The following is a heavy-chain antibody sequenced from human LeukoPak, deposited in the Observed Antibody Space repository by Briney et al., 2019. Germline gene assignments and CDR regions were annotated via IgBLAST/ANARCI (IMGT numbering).Heavy chain of an antibody. CDR2: IYPGDSDT. CDR3: ARLEYSGTTGDFLDY. CDR1: GYSFTNYW. V-gene: IGHV5-51*01. J-gene: IGHJ4*02. Sequence: GESLKISCKGSGYSFTNYWIGWVRQMPGKGLEWMGIIYPGDSDTKYSPSFQGQVTISADKSISTAYLQWSSLKASDTAMYYCARLEYSGTTGDFLDYWGQGTLVTVSS. D-gene: IGHD1-26*01.